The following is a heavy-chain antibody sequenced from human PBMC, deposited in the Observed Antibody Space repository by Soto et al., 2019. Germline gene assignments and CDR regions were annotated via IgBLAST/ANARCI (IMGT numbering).Heavy chain of an antibody. Sequence: ASVKVSCKASGYTFTSYDINWVRQATGQGLEWMGWMNPNSGNTGYAQKFQGRVTMTRNTSISTAYMELSSLRSEDTAVYYCARGAGDERTQSIRIRHGYMDVWGKGTTVTVSS. D-gene: IGHD1-1*01. V-gene: IGHV1-8*01. J-gene: IGHJ6*03. CDR1: GYTFTSYD. CDR2: MNPNSGNT. CDR3: ARGAGDERTQSIRIRHGYMDV.